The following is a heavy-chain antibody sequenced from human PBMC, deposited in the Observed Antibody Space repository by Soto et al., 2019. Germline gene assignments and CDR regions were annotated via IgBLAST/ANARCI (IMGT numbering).Heavy chain of an antibody. CDR3: ARGGGSEYFDS. J-gene: IGHJ4*02. V-gene: IGHV4-30-2*06. Sequence: PSETLSLTCTVSGSSIIYGFFSWSWIRQSPGKGLEWIGYISHLESTYFHPSFKSRLTMSIDRTRNQFSLKLSSVTAADMAVYYCARGGGSEYFDSWGQGVLVTVSS. CDR2: ISHLEST. D-gene: IGHD2-15*01. CDR1: GSSIIYGFFS.